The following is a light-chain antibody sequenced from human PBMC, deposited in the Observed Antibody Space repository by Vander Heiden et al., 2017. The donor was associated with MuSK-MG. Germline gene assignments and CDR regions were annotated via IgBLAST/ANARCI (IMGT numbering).Light chain of an antibody. Sequence: SSVLTKPPSRSVATGQTARITCGGNNIGSRSVHWYQQKPGQAPVLVVDEDSDRPSGIPERFSGYNSGKTANLQISRVEAGDEADDYCQVWVSSSDHWVFGGGTKLTVL. CDR3: QVWVSSSDHWV. CDR2: EDS. CDR1: NIGSRS. V-gene: IGLV3-21*02. J-gene: IGLJ2*01.